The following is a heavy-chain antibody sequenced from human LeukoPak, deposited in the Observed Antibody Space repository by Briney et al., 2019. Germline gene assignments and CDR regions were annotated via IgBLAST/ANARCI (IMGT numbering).Heavy chain of an antibody. V-gene: IGHV4-4*07. CDR1: GGSISSYY. J-gene: IGHJ4*02. CDR3: ARLQVGPTPHFNY. D-gene: IGHD1-26*01. CDR2: IYTRGS. Sequence: SETLSLTCTVSGGSISSYYWSWIRQPAGKGLEWIGRIYTRGSNYNPSLKSRVTMSVDTPKNQFPLKLSSVTAAHTAVYYCARLQVGPTPHFNYWGKGTLVTVSS.